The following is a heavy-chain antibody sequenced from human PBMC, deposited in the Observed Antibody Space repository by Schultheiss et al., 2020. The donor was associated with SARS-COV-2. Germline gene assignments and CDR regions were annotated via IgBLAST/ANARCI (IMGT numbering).Heavy chain of an antibody. V-gene: IGHV4-34*01. CDR2: INHSGST. CDR1: GFTFSDYY. D-gene: IGHD2-2*01. CDR3: ARVVTVVVPAATTYYYYYYMDV. J-gene: IGHJ6*03. Sequence: GSLRLSCAASGFTFSDYYMSWIRQPPGKGLEWIGEINHSGSTNYNPSLKSRVTISVDTSKNQFSLKLSSVTAADTAVYYCARVVTVVVPAATTYYYYYYMDVWGKGTTVTVSS.